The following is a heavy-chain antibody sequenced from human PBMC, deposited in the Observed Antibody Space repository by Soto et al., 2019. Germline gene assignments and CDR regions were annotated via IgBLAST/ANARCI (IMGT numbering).Heavy chain of an antibody. CDR2: IIGGDGDK. V-gene: IGHV3-23*01. J-gene: IGHJ5*01. Sequence: GGSMRVSWTAAGCKFITFSGSWVRQEPGKGLEWVSGIIGGDGDKFYSDSVKGRFTISRDNSKDMLFLQMSSLRVDDTAVYYCAKDRDPDGIWTFDSWGQGTLVTVSS. CDR1: GCKFITFS. CDR3: AKDRDPDGIWTFDS. D-gene: IGHD3-9*01.